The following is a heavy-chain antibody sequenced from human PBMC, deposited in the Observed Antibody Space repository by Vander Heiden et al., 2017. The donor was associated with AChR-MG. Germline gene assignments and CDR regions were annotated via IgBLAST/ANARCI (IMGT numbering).Heavy chain of an antibody. CDR2: ISSSSSYI. CDR3: AREGSSTSCLDY. V-gene: IGHV3-21*01. D-gene: IGHD2-2*01. J-gene: IGHJ4*02. Sequence: EVQLLESGGGLVNPGGSLRLSCAASAFPFSSYSMNWVRQAPGKGLEWVSSISSSSSYIYYADSVKGRFTISRDNAKNSLYLQMNSLRAEDTAVYYCAREGSSTSCLDYWGQGTLVTVSS. CDR1: AFPFSSYS.